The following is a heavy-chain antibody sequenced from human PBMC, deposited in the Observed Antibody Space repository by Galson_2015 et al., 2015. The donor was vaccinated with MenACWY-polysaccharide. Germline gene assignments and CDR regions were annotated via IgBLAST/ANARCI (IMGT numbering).Heavy chain of an antibody. J-gene: IGHJ4*02. CDR2: IYSSDSDT. V-gene: IGHV5-51*01. D-gene: IGHD3-3*01. Sequence: QSGAEVTKPGESLKISCKGSGYSFSNYWIGWVRQMPGKGLEWMGIIYSSDSDTRYSPSFQGQVSISVDKSISTAYLQWSSLKASNTAMYYCARVSGYYSADYWGQGTLVTVSS. CDR1: GYSFSNYW. CDR3: ARVSGYYSADY.